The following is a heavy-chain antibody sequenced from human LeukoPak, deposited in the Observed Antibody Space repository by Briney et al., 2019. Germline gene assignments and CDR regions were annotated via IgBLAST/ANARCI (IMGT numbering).Heavy chain of an antibody. CDR3: ARGREWYDSSGYHY. D-gene: IGHD3-22*01. CDR1: GYTFTGYY. J-gene: IGHJ4*02. V-gene: IGHV1-18*04. CDR2: ISAYNGNT. Sequence: GASVKVSCKASGYTFTGYYMHWVRQAPGQGLEWMGWISAYNGNTNYAQKLQGRVTMTTDTSTSTAYMELRSLRSDDTAVYYCARGREWYDSSGYHYWGQGTLVTVSS.